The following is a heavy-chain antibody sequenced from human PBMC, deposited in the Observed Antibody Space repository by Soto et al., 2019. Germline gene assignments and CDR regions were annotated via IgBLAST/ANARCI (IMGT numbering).Heavy chain of an antibody. CDR3: ARETLGILTGYYPFAY. V-gene: IGHV1-18*01. J-gene: IGHJ4*02. CDR1: GYSFTSYG. Sequence: ASVKVSCKASGYSFTSYGINWVRQAPGQGLEWMGWINTYNGNTNYAQKFQGRVTVTIDTSTSTAYMELRSLRSDDTAIYYCARETLGILTGYYPFAYWGQGTLVTVSS. D-gene: IGHD3-9*01. CDR2: INTYNGNT.